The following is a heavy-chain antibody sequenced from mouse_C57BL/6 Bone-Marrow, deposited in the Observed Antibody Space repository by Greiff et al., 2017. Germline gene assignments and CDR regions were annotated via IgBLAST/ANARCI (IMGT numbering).Heavy chain of an antibody. CDR3: ASWFAY. V-gene: IGHV14-3*01. Sequence: EVQLQQSVAELVRPGASVKLSCTASGFTIKNTYMHWVKQRPEQGLEWIGRIDPANGNTKYAQKFPGEATLTADTSSNTAYLQLSSLTSEDTAIYYCASWFAYWGQGTLVTVSA. J-gene: IGHJ3*01. CDR1: GFTIKNTY. CDR2: IDPANGNT.